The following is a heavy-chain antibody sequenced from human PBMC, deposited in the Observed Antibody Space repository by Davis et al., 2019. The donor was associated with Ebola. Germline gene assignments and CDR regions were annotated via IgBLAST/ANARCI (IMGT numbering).Heavy chain of an antibody. V-gene: IGHV3-48*03. CDR3: ARDGDSSGWYYYYYGMDV. D-gene: IGHD6-19*01. CDR1: GFTFYRYE. CDR2: ISGSATST. J-gene: IGHJ6*02. Sequence: GGSLRLSCAASGFTFYRYEMNWVRQAPGKGLEWVSYISGSATSTFYADSVKGRFTISRDNAKNSLYLQMNSLRAEDTAVYYCARDGDSSGWYYYYYGMDVWGQGTTVTVSS.